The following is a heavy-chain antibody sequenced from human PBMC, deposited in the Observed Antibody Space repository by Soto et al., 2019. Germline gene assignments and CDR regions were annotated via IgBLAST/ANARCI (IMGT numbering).Heavy chain of an antibody. CDR1: GFTFSSYA. V-gene: IGHV3-23*01. Sequence: GGSLRLSCAASGFTFSSYAMSWVRQAPGKGLEWVSAISGSGGSTYYADSVKGRFTISRDNSKNTLYLQMNSLRAEDTAVYYCAKVGVHYYGSGSYYNYFDYWGQGTLVTVS. D-gene: IGHD3-10*01. J-gene: IGHJ4*02. CDR3: AKVGVHYYGSGSYYNYFDY. CDR2: ISGSGGST.